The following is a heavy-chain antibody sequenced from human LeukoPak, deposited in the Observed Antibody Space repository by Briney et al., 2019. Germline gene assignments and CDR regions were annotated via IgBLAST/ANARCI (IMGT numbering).Heavy chain of an antibody. J-gene: IGHJ6*02. Sequence: GGSLRLSCAASGFTFSRFDMSWVRQAPGKGLEWVAGISGSGVNKYYADSVKGRFTISRDNSKNTVYLQMNSLRADDTAVYYCAKAGAYYDILTGYYPPLYDYYGMDVWGQGTTVTVPS. CDR3: AKAGAYYDILTGYYPPLYDYYGMDV. CDR1: GFTFSRFD. CDR2: ISGSGVNK. D-gene: IGHD3-9*01. V-gene: IGHV3-23*01.